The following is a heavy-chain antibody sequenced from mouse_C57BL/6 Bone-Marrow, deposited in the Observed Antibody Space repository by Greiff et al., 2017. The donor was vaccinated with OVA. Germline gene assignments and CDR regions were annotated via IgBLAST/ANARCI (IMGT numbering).Heavy chain of an antibody. CDR2: INPNNGGT. J-gene: IGHJ3*01. V-gene: IGHV1-26*01. Sequence: VQLQQSGPELVKPGASVKISCKASGYTFTDYYMNWVKQSHGKSLEWIGDINPNNGGTSYNQKFKGKATLTVDKSTSTAYMELRSLTSEDSAVYYCASGGSSLFAYWGQGTLVTVSA. CDR3: ASGGSSLFAY. D-gene: IGHD6-1*01. CDR1: GYTFTDYY.